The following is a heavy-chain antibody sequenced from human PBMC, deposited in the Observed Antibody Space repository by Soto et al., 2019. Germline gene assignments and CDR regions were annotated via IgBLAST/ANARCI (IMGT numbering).Heavy chain of an antibody. J-gene: IGHJ6*02. Sequence: SETLSLTCAVYGGSFSGYYWSWIRQPPGKGLEWIGEINHSGSTNYNPSLKSRVTISVDTSKNQFSLKLSSVTAADTAVYYCARVRAAGVFPSRYYHYYGMAVWGQGTSVTVSS. CDR3: ARVRAAGVFPSRYYHYYGMAV. V-gene: IGHV4-34*01. D-gene: IGHD6-13*01. CDR1: GGSFSGYY. CDR2: INHSGST.